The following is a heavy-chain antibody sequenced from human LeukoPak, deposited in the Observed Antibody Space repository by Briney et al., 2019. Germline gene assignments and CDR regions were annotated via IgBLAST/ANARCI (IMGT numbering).Heavy chain of an antibody. J-gene: IGHJ4*02. CDR3: AKRSSGGPYYFDY. D-gene: IGHD3-10*01. V-gene: IGHV3-23*01. Sequence: GGSLRLSCAASGFIFSNYAMTWVRQAPGKGLQWVSTISVSGDNTYYADSVKGRFTISRDNSKNTLYLQMNSLRADDTAIYYCAKRSSGGPYYFDYWGQGTLVTVSS. CDR2: ISVSGDNT. CDR1: GFIFSNYA.